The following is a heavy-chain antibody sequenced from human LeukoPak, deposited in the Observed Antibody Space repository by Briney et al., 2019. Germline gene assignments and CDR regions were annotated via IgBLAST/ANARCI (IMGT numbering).Heavy chain of an antibody. CDR1: GGSISSYY. J-gene: IGHJ6*03. CDR3: ARVLRFLEPGAAYYYMDV. V-gene: IGHV4-59*01. CDR2: IYYSGST. D-gene: IGHD3-3*01. Sequence: PSETLSLTCTVSGGSISSYYWSWIRQPPGKGLEWIGYIYYSGSTNYNPSLKSRVTISVDTSKNQFSLKLSSVTAADTAVYYCARVLRFLEPGAAYYYMDVWGKGTTVTVSS.